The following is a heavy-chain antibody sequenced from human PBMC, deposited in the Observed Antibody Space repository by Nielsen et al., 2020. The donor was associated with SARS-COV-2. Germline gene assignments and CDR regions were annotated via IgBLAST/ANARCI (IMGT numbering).Heavy chain of an antibody. CDR2: INPNSGGT. V-gene: IGHV1-2*06. Sequence: ASVKVSCKASGYTFTGYYIHWVRQAPGQGLEWMGRINPNSGGTNYAQKFQGRVTMTRDTSISTAYMELSRLRSDDTAVYYCARGGYSNFFAIGYYGMDVWGQGTTVTVSS. CDR1: GYTFTGYY. D-gene: IGHD4-11*01. J-gene: IGHJ6*02. CDR3: ARGGYSNFFAIGYYGMDV.